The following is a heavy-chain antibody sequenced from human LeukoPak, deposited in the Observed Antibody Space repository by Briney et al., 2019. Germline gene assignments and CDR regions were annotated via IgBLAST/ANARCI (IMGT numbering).Heavy chain of an antibody. J-gene: IGHJ4*02. Sequence: PGGSLRLSCAASGFTFSSYAMSWVRQAPGKGLEWVSAISGSGGSTYYADSVKGRFTISRDNSKNTLYLQVKSLSAADTAVYYCAQIPFRSGDYHFDYWGQGTLLTVSS. CDR2: ISGSGGST. CDR1: GFTFSSYA. CDR3: AQIPFRSGDYHFDY. D-gene: IGHD3-3*01. V-gene: IGHV3-23*01.